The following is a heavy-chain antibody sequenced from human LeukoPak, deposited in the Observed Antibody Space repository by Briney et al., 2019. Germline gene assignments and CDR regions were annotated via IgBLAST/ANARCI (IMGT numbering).Heavy chain of an antibody. CDR2: ISYDGSNK. CDR3: ARVSARGWESFFDY. J-gene: IGHJ4*02. Sequence: GRSLRLSCAASGFTFSSYAMHWVRQAPGKGLEWVAVISYDGSNKYYADSVKGRFTISRDNAKNSLYLQMNSLRAEDTAVYYCARVSARGWESFFDYWGQGTLVTVSS. D-gene: IGHD6-19*01. V-gene: IGHV3-30*04. CDR1: GFTFSSYA.